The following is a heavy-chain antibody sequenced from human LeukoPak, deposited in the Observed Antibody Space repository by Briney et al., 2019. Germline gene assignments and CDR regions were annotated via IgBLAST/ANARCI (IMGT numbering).Heavy chain of an antibody. V-gene: IGHV4-31*03. CDR3: ARETNYDILTGYYMEDQYYYGMDV. J-gene: IGHJ6*02. Sequence: PSQTLSLTCTVSGGPINSGDSYWSGIRQLPGRGLDGIGYIYYSGHPYYNPSLNSRISISVEMSKNQFYLKLSSVTAADTAVYYCARETNYDILTGYYMEDQYYYGMDVWGQGTTVTVSS. D-gene: IGHD3-9*01. CDR1: GGPINSGDSY. CDR2: IYYSGHP.